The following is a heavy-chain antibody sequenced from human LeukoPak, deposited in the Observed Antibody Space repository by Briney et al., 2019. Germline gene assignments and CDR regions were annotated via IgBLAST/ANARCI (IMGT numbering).Heavy chain of an antibody. V-gene: IGHV4-34*01. J-gene: IGHJ4*02. D-gene: IGHD2-15*01. CDR3: ARAGYCSGGSCYPGALFDY. Sequence: SETLSLTCAVYGGSFSGYYWSWIRQPPGKGLEWIGEINHSGSTNYNPSLKRRVTISVDTYKNQFSLKLSSVTAADTAVYYCARAGYCSGGSCYPGALFDYWGQGTLVTVSS. CDR2: INHSGST. CDR1: GGSFSGYY.